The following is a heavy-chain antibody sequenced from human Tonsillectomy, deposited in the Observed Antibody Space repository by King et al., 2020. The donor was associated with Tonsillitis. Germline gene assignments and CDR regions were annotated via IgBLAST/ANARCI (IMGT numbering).Heavy chain of an antibody. V-gene: IGHV3-30-3*01. CDR3: ARDVGIVGYDCYFDL. CDR2: ISYDGSNK. Sequence: VQLVESGGGVVQPGRSLRLSCAASGFTFSSYAMHWVRQAPGKGLEWVAVISYDGSNKYYADSVKGRFTISRDNSKNTLYLQMNSLRAEDTAVYYCARDVGIVGYDCYFDLWGRGTLVTVSS. D-gene: IGHD5-12*01. CDR1: GFTFSSYA. J-gene: IGHJ2*01.